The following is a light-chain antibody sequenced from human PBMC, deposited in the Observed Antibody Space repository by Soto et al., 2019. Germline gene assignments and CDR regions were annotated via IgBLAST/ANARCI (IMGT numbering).Light chain of an antibody. V-gene: IGLV2-14*01. CDR3: SSYASSSTVV. CDR2: EVS. J-gene: IGLJ2*01. CDR1: SSDVGGYNY. Sequence: QPALTQPASVSGSPGQSITISCTGTSSDVGGYNYVSWYQQHPGKASKLMIYEVSNRPSGVSNRFSGSKSGNTASLTISGLQAEDEADYYCSSYASSSTVVFGGGTKLTVL.